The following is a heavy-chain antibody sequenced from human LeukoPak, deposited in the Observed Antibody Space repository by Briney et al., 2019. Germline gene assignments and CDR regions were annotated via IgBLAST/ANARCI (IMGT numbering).Heavy chain of an antibody. D-gene: IGHD3-3*01. J-gene: IGHJ4*02. CDR3: ASSRITIFGVTTGFDY. V-gene: IGHV4-59*12. Sequence: SATLSLTRTVSGGPISSNYWSWLRQPPGKGLEWIGYIYYSWSTNYNPSLKSQVTISVDTSKNHSSLKLTSLTAADTAVYYCASSRITIFGVTTGFDYWGQGTLVTVSS. CDR2: IYYSWST. CDR1: GGPISSNY.